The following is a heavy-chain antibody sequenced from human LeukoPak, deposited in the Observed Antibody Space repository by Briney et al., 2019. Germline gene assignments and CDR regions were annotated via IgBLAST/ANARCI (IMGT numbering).Heavy chain of an antibody. D-gene: IGHD1-14*01. CDR1: GGSFSGYY. Sequence: SETLSLTCAVYGGSFSGYYWSWIRQPPGKGLEWIGEINHSGSTNYNPSLKSRVTISVDTSKNQFSLKLTSVTAADTAVYYCARVPNQSKYSIGNYWGQGTLVTVSS. V-gene: IGHV4-34*01. CDR2: INHSGST. CDR3: ARVPNQSKYSIGNY. J-gene: IGHJ4*02.